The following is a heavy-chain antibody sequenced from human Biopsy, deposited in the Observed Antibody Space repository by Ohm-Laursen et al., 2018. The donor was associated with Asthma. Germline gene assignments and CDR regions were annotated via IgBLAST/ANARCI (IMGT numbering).Heavy chain of an antibody. D-gene: IGHD3-3*01. Sequence: SETLSLTCGVYRGSLRVYVWSWIRQPPGKGLEWIGESNQGGSPTFNPSIKSRVTISRDTSKNQLSLKLRSVTAADTAVYYCASGPEWYGLDVWGQGTTVTVSS. J-gene: IGHJ6*02. CDR1: RGSLRVYV. CDR2: SNQGGSP. V-gene: IGHV4-34*01. CDR3: ASGPEWYGLDV.